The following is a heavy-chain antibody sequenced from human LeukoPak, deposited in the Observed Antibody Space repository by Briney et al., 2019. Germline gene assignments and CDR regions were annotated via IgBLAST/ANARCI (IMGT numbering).Heavy chain of an antibody. CDR2: INSDESTT. J-gene: IGHJ4*02. CDR1: GFTFSNYW. Sequence: GGSLRLSCAASGFTFSNYWMHWVRQAPGRGLVWVSRINSDESTTTYADSAKGRFTISRDNAKNTLYLQMNSLRAEDTAVYYCARDPGTAMGRALDYWGQGTLVTVSS. V-gene: IGHV3-74*01. D-gene: IGHD5-18*01. CDR3: ARDPGTAMGRALDY.